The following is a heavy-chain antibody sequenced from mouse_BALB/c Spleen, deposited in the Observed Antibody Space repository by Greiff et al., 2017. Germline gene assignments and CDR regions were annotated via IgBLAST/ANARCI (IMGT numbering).Heavy chain of an antibody. CDR3: GRGGAFYAMDY. CDR1: GFTFSSYA. J-gene: IGHJ4*01. Sequence: EVKLVESGGGLVKPGGSLKLSCAASGFTFSSYAMSWVRQTPEKRLEWVASISSGGSTYYPDSVKGRFTISRDNARNILYLQMSSLRSEDTAMYYCGRGGAFYAMDYWGQGTSVTVAS. V-gene: IGHV5-6-5*01. CDR2: ISSGGST.